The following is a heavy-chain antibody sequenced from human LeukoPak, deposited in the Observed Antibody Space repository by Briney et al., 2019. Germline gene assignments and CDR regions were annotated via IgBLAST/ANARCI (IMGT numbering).Heavy chain of an antibody. V-gene: IGHV4-59*01. CDR2: IYYSGST. D-gene: IGHD3-10*01. J-gene: IGHJ5*02. Sequence: PSETLSLTCTVSGGSISSYYWSWIRQPLGKGLEWIGYIYYSGSTNYNPSLKSRVTISVDTSKNQFSLKLSSVTAADTAVYYCARGVRWFGELSDWFDPWGQGTLVTVSS. CDR3: ARGVRWFGELSDWFDP. CDR1: GGSISSYY.